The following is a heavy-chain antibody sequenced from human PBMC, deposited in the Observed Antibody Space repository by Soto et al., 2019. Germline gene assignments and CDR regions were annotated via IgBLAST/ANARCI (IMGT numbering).Heavy chain of an antibody. Sequence: PGGSLRLPCAASGFTFSSYAMSWVRQAPGKGLEWVSAISGSGGSTYYADSVKGRFTISRDNSKNTLYLQMNSLRAEDTAVYYCAKGTGSGSYYKGPYYFDYWGQGTLVTVSS. V-gene: IGHV3-23*01. CDR2: ISGSGGST. CDR1: GFTFSSYA. CDR3: AKGTGSGSYYKGPYYFDY. D-gene: IGHD3-10*01. J-gene: IGHJ4*02.